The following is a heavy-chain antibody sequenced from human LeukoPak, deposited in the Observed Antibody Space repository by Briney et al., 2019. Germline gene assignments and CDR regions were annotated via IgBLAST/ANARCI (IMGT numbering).Heavy chain of an antibody. D-gene: IGHD2-21*02. Sequence: GASVKVSCKASGGTFSSYAISWVRQAPGQGLEWMGGIIPIFGTANYAQKFQGRVTVTADESTSTAYMELSSLGSEDTAVYYCARVISGGDGDQGTMDYWGQGTLVTVSS. CDR1: GGTFSSYA. J-gene: IGHJ4*02. V-gene: IGHV1-69*13. CDR2: IIPIFGTA. CDR3: ARVISGGDGDQGTMDY.